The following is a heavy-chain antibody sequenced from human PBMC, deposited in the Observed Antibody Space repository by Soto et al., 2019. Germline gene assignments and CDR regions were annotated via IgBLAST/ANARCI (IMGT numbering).Heavy chain of an antibody. Sequence: LSLTCTVSGGSISSYYWSWIRQPPGKGLEWIGYIYYSGSTNYNPSLKSRVTISVDTSKNQFSLKLSSVTAADTAVYYCARGPYDFWSGYFPRVGRFDPWGQGTLVTVSS. D-gene: IGHD3-3*01. CDR2: IYYSGST. CDR1: GGSISSYY. V-gene: IGHV4-59*01. J-gene: IGHJ5*02. CDR3: ARGPYDFWSGYFPRVGRFDP.